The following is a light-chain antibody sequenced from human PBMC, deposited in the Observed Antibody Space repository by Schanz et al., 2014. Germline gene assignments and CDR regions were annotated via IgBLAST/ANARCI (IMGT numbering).Light chain of an antibody. CDR2: DAS. J-gene: IGKJ1*01. V-gene: IGKV3-20*01. CDR1: QSVSSSY. CDR3: QQYGSSFWT. Sequence: EIVLTQSPGSLSLSPGEGVTLSCRASQSVSSSYLTWYQQKPGQTPRLFICDASTRATGIPDRFSGSGSGTDFTLTISRLEPEDFAMYYCQQYGSSFWTFGQGTKVEI.